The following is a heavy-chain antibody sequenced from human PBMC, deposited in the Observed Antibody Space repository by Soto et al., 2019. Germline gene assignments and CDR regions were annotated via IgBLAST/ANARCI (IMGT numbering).Heavy chain of an antibody. CDR2: INTSSGNT. D-gene: IGHD1-26*01. CDR1: GYTFPTHG. V-gene: IGHV1-18*01. Sequence: QIQLVQSGDEVKKPGASVKVSCKTSGYTFPTHGSTWVRQAPGQGLDWMGWINTSSGNTKSPQTDRGRVTVTIDISSSPAYMEVTGRRSDDTAVSDCARVSSWELRFFDFWGQGTLVTVSS. J-gene: IGHJ4*02. CDR3: ARVSSWELRFFDF.